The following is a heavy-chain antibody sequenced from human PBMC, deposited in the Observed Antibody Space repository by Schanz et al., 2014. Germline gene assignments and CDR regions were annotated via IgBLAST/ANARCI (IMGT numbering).Heavy chain of an antibody. Sequence: QVQLLQSGAEVKKPGASMKVSCKASGYTFTTYYMLWVRQAPGQGLEWMGIINPSGGSTRYGQKYQCRITVTTDTSTSTVYLELSSLRSDDAAVYYCGRRLGRAYVDFWGQGTLITVSS. CDR1: GYTFTTYY. CDR3: GRRLGRAYVDF. V-gene: IGHV1-46*03. J-gene: IGHJ4*02. D-gene: IGHD2-21*01. CDR2: INPSGGST.